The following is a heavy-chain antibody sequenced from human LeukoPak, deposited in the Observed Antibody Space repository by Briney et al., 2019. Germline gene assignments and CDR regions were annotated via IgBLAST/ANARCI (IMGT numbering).Heavy chain of an antibody. CDR3: ARDTGDYYFDY. CDR2: IYYSGST. D-gene: IGHD4-17*01. V-gene: IGHV4-39*07. J-gene: IGHJ4*02. CDR1: GGSISSSSYY. Sequence: SETLSLTCTVSGGSISSSSYYWGWIRQPPGKGLEWIGSIYYSGSTNYNPSLKSRVTISVDTSKNQFSLKLSSVTAADTAVYYCARDTGDYYFDYWGQGTLVTVSS.